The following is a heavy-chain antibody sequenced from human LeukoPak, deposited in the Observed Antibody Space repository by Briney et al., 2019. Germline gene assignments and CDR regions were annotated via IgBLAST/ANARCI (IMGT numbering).Heavy chain of an antibody. V-gene: IGHV1-2*02. CDR3: ARSYCSSTSCSDYMDV. J-gene: IGHJ6*03. D-gene: IGHD2-2*01. CDR1: GYTFTDYY. CDR2: INPNSGGK. Sequence: ASVKVSCKAAGYTFTDYYIHWVRQAPGQGLEWMGWINPNSGGKNFAQKFQGRVTMTTDTSIITAYMELNRLRSDDTAVYYCARSYCSSTSCSDYMDVWGKGTTVTVSS.